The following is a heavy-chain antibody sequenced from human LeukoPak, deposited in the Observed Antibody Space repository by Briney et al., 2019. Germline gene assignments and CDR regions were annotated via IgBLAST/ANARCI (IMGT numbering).Heavy chain of an antibody. V-gene: IGHV3-30*03. CDR2: ISYDGSNK. J-gene: IGHJ4*02. CDR1: GFTFSSYE. Sequence: GGSLRLSCAASGFTFSSYEMNWVRQAPGKGLEWVAVISYDGSNKYYADSVKGRFTISRDNSKNTLYLQMNSLRAEDTAVYYCARIAARTGQFDYWGQGTLVTVSS. D-gene: IGHD6-6*01. CDR3: ARIAARTGQFDY.